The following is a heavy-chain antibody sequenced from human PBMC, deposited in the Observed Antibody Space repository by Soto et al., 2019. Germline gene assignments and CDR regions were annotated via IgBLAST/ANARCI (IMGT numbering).Heavy chain of an antibody. V-gene: IGHV3-53*01. J-gene: IGHJ4*02. CDR2: VYGGGST. D-gene: IGHD1-26*01. CDR1: GFTVSNNY. Sequence: PGGTLRLSCAASGFTVSNNYMSWVRQAPGKGLEWVSTVYGGGSTYYADSVKVRFTISRDNSKNTLYLQMNSRRAEDTAVYYCARLYSATYTNFDYWGQGTLVTVSS. CDR3: ARLYSATYTNFDY.